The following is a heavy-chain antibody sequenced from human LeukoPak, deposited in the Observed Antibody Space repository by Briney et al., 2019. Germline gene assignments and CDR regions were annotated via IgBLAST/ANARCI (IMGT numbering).Heavy chain of an antibody. D-gene: IGHD3-10*01. Sequence: GASVKVSCKASGYTFTSYGISWVRQAPGQGLEWMGWISAYNGNTNYAQKVQGRVTMTTDTSTSTAYMELRSLRSEDTAVYYCARLQRRSGWFGELSYHYYMDVWGKGTTVTISS. V-gene: IGHV1-18*01. CDR1: GYTFTSYG. CDR3: ARLQRRSGWFGELSYHYYMDV. J-gene: IGHJ6*03. CDR2: ISAYNGNT.